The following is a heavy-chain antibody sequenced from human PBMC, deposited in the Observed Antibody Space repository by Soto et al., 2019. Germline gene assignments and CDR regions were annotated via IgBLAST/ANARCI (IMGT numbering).Heavy chain of an antibody. CDR2: MNPNSGNT. D-gene: IGHD6-13*01. J-gene: IGHJ5*02. CDR1: GYTFTSYD. CDR3: ARERSAAGTGWFDP. Sequence: QVQLVQSGAEVKKPGASVKVSCKASGYTFTSYDINWVRQATGQGLEWMGWMNPNSGNTGYAQKFQGRVTMTRNTSISTAYMEVSSLISEDTAVYYCARERSAAGTGWFDPWGQGTLVTVSS. V-gene: IGHV1-8*01.